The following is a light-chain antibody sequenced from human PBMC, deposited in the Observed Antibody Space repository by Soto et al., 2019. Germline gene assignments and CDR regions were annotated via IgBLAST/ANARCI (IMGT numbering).Light chain of an antibody. CDR2: GAS. CDR3: QQYGSSPPETT. Sequence: EIVLTQSPGTLSLSPGERATLSCRASQSVSSSYLAWYQQKPGQAPRLLIYGASSRATGIPDRFSGSGSGTDFTLTISILEPEDFAVYYCQQYGSSPPETTFGQGTRLEIK. J-gene: IGKJ5*01. CDR1: QSVSSSY. V-gene: IGKV3-20*01.